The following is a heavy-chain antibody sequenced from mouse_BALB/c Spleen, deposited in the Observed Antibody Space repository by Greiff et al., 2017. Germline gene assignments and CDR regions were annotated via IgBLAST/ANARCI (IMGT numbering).Heavy chain of an antibody. CDR1: GYTFTSYV. D-gene: IGHD1-2*01. V-gene: IGHV1-14*01. J-gene: IGHJ4*01. CDR2: INPYNDGT. CDR3: AGVSLLRAMDY. Sequence: EVQLQQSGPELVKPGASVKMSCKASGYTFTSYVMHWVKQKPGQGLEWIGYINPYNDGTKYNEKFKGKATLTSDKSSSTAYMELSSLTSEDSAVYYCAGVSLLRAMDYWGQGTSVTVSS.